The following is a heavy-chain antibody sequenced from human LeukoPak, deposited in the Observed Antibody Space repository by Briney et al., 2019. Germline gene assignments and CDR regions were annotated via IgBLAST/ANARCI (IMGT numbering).Heavy chain of an antibody. CDR3: AKVMVGDTMVRMLDY. J-gene: IGHJ4*02. Sequence: GGSLRLSCAASGFTFSSYAMSWVRQAPGKGLEWVSAISGSGGSTYYADSVKGRFTISRGNSKNTLYLQMNSLRAEDTAVYYCAKVMVGDTMVRMLDYCGQGTLVTVSS. CDR1: GFTFSSYA. CDR2: ISGSGGST. D-gene: IGHD3-10*01. V-gene: IGHV3-23*01.